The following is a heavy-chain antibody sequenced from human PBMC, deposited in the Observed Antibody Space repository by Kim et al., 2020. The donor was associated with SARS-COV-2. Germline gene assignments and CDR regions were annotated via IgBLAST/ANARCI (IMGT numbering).Heavy chain of an antibody. CDR3: AKDIERYSSSCRMDV. V-gene: IGHV3-9*01. Sequence: GGSLRLSCAASGFTFDDYVMHWVRQAPGKGLEWVSGISWNSGSIGYADSVKGRFTISRDNAKNSLYLQMNSLRAEDTALYYCAKDIERYSSSCRMDVWGQGTTVTVSS. J-gene: IGHJ6*02. CDR2: ISWNSGSI. D-gene: IGHD6-13*01. CDR1: GFTFDDYV.